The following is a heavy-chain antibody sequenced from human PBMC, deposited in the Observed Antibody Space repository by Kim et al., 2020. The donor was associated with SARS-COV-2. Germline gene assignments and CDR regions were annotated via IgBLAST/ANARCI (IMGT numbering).Heavy chain of an antibody. D-gene: IGHD1-1*01. J-gene: IGHJ4*02. CDR2: NGNT. CDR3: ARDWNYGY. V-gene: IGHV1-3*01. Sequence: NGNTKYSQKFQGRVTITRDTSASTAYMELSSLRSEDTAVYYCARDWNYGYWGQGTLVTVSS.